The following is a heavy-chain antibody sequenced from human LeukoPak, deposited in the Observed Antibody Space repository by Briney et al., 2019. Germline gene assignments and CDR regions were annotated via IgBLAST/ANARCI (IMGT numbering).Heavy chain of an antibody. Sequence: ASVKVSCKASGYTFTGYYMHWVRQAPGQGLEWMGWINPNSGGTNYAQKFQGRVTMTRDTSISTAYMELSRLRSDDTAVYHCARVYSGSYSGDDDDYWGQGTLVTVSS. J-gene: IGHJ4*02. CDR2: INPNSGGT. CDR1: GYTFTGYY. CDR3: ARVYSGSYSGDDDDY. V-gene: IGHV1-2*02. D-gene: IGHD1-26*01.